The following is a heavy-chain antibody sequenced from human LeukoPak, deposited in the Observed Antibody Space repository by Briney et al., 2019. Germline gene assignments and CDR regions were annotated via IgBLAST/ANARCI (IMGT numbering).Heavy chain of an antibody. Sequence: GQSQSISCKDSRYSFTSYWIGWVRQMPGKGLEWMGIIYPGDSDTRYSPSFQGQVTTSADKSISTAYLQWSSLEAPDTAMYYCARHGGSGWSDDYFDYWGQGTLVTVSS. CDR2: IYPGDSDT. J-gene: IGHJ4*02. D-gene: IGHD6-19*01. CDR3: ARHGGSGWSDDYFDY. CDR1: RYSFTSYW. V-gene: IGHV5-51*01.